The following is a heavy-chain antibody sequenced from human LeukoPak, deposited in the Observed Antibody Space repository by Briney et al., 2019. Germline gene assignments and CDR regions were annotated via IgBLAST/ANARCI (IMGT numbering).Heavy chain of an antibody. CDR2: IKQDGSEK. CDR3: ARDHHYYDSSGYLDY. Sequence: PGGSLRLSCAASGFTFSSYWMSWVRQAPGKGLEWVANIKQDGSEKYYADSVKGRFTISRDNAKNSLYLQMNSLRAEDTAVYYCARDHHYYDSSGYLDYWGQGTLVTVSS. V-gene: IGHV3-7*01. CDR1: GFTFSSYW. J-gene: IGHJ4*02. D-gene: IGHD3-22*01.